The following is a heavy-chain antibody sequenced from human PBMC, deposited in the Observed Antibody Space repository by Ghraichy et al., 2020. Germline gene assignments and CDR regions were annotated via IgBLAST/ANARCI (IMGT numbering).Heavy chain of an antibody. CDR1: GFTFSSYA. CDR3: TSAWELTYFDY. V-gene: IGHV3-23*01. CDR2: ISGSGGST. Sequence: GGSLRLSCAASGFTFSSYAMSWVRQAPGKGLEWVSAISGSGGSTYYADSVKGRFTISRDNSKNTLYLQMNSLRAEDTAVYYCTSAWELTYFDYWGQGTLVTVAS. J-gene: IGHJ4*02. D-gene: IGHD1-26*01.